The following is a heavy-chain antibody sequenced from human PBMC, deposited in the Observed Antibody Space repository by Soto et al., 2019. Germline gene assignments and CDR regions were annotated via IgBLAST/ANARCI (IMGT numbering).Heavy chain of an antibody. CDR1: GGSMDKNY. Sequence: QVRLQESGPRLVKPSETLSLTCNVSGGSMDKNYWSWIRQAPGKGLEWIGYIYYSGITNYNPSLKSRATISLDASENQFSLNLKSVTAADTAVYYRARAASTRGSCYYWLFDIWGRGAPVTVSS. CDR3: ARAASTRGSCYYWLFDI. CDR2: IYYSGIT. J-gene: IGHJ2*01. D-gene: IGHD2-15*01. V-gene: IGHV4-59*01.